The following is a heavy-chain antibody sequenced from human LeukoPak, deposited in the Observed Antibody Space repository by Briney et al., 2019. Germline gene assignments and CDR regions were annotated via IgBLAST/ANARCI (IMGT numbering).Heavy chain of an antibody. J-gene: IGHJ4*02. CDR3: ARDDGSGYYGDY. D-gene: IGHD3-22*01. CDR2: ISGSGGST. CDR1: GFTFSSYA. Sequence: GGSLRLSCAASGFTFSSYAMSWVRQAPGKGLEWVSAISGSGGSTYYADSVKGRFTISRDNAKNSLYLQMNSLRAEDTAVYYCARDDGSGYYGDYWGQGTLVTVSS. V-gene: IGHV3-23*01.